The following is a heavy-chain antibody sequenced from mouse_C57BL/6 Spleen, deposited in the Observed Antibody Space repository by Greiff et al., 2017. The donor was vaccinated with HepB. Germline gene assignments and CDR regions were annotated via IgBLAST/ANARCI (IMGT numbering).Heavy chain of an antibody. CDR1: GYTFTSYW. Sequence: QVQLQHPGAELVKPGASVKLSCKASGYTFTSYWMQWVKQRPGQGLEWIGEIDPSDSYTNYNQKFKGKATLTVDTSSSTAYMQLSSLTSEDSAVYYCARTPPYYYGSSPVDYWGQGTTLTVSS. CDR3: ARTPPYYYGSSPVDY. J-gene: IGHJ2*01. V-gene: IGHV1-50*01. D-gene: IGHD1-1*01. CDR2: IDPSDSYT.